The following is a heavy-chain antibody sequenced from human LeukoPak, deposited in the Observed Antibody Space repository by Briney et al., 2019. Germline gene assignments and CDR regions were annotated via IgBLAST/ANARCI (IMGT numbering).Heavy chain of an antibody. Sequence: ASVKVSCKASGYTFTGYYMHWVRPAPGQGLEWIGWINPNSGGTNYAQKFQGRVTMTRDTSISTAYMELSRLRSDDTAVYYCARGDYYYDSSGYYFPSYWGQGTLVTVSS. CDR2: INPNSGGT. CDR1: GYTFTGYY. J-gene: IGHJ4*02. CDR3: ARGDYYYDSSGYYFPSY. D-gene: IGHD3-22*01. V-gene: IGHV1-2*02.